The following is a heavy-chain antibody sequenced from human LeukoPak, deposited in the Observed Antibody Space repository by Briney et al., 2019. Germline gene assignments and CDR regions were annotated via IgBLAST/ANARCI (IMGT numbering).Heavy chain of an antibody. J-gene: IGHJ4*02. V-gene: IGHV1-18*01. D-gene: IGHD6-13*01. CDR2: ISAYNGNT. CDR1: GYTFTSYG. Sequence: ASVKVSCKASGYTFTSYGISWVRQAPGQGLDWMGWISAYNGNTNYAQKLQGRVTMTTDTSTSTAYMELRSLRSDDTAVYYCARVRAAGTLFDYWGQGTLVTVSS. CDR3: ARVRAAGTLFDY.